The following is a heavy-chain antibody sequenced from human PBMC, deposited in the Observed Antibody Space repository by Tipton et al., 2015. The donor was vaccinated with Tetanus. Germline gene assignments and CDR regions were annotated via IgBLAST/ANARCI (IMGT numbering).Heavy chain of an antibody. J-gene: IGHJ4*02. CDR2: ISNGNP. CDR1: RGPISSYY. CDR3: ARHPPPYYYGSGSYLDY. Sequence: TLSLTCTVSRGPISSYYWSWIRQPAGKGLEWIGHISNGNPDYAPSLNSRLTLSVDTSKNQLYLRLSSVTAADTAVYFCARHPPPYYYGSGSYLDYWGQGTPVTVSS. V-gene: IGHV4-4*07. D-gene: IGHD3-10*01.